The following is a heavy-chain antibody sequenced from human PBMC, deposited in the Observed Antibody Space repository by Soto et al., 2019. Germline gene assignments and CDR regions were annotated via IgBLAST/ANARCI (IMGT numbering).Heavy chain of an antibody. Sequence: EVQLLESGGGLVQPGGSLRLSCAASGFTFNNFAMSWVRQAPGKGLEWVSSIRDGGGSTYYGDSVKGRFTISRDNSKNTLYLQMNSLRAEDTAVYYCARCPGEKCARNTIFGVVGEGFDYWGQGTLVTVSS. CDR3: ARCPGEKCARNTIFGVVGEGFDY. D-gene: IGHD3-3*01. J-gene: IGHJ4*02. CDR1: GFTFNNFA. V-gene: IGHV3-23*01. CDR2: IRDGGGST.